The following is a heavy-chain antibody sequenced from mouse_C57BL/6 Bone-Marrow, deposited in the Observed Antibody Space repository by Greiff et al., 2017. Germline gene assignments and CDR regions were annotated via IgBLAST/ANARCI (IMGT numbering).Heavy chain of an antibody. V-gene: IGHV14-4*01. CDR2: IDPENGDT. CDR1: GFNIKDDY. Sequence: VPLKQSGAELVRPGASVKLSCTASGFNIKDDYMHWVKQRPEQGLEWIGWIDPENGDTEYASKFPGKATIPADTSSNTAYLQLRSLTSEYTAVYYCTTCDSAWFAYWGQGTLVTVSA. J-gene: IGHJ3*01. D-gene: IGHD2-4*01. CDR3: TTCDSAWFAY.